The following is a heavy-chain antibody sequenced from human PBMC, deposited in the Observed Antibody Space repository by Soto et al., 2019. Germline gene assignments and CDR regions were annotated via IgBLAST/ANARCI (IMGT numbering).Heavy chain of an antibody. J-gene: IGHJ4*02. CDR1: GFTFSSYW. CDR2: IKQDGSEK. Sequence: EVQLVESGGGLVQPGGSLRLSCAASGFTFSSYWMSWVRQAPGKGLEWVANIKQDGSEKYYVDSVKGRFTISRDNAKNSLYLQMNRLRAEDTAVYYCARDNIAVAVPYFDYWGQGTLVTVSS. D-gene: IGHD6-19*01. V-gene: IGHV3-7*01. CDR3: ARDNIAVAVPYFDY.